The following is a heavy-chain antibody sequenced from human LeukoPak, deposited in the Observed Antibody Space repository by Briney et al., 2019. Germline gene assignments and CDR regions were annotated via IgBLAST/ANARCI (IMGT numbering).Heavy chain of an antibody. V-gene: IGHV4-31*03. CDR2: IYYTGTT. D-gene: IGHD5-24*01. CDR1: GGAISRGGYY. Sequence: SETLSLTCNVSGGAISRGGYYWSWIRQRPGKGLDWIGYIYYTGTTYYHPSLKSRVTISLDTSKNQFSLRLNSVTAADAAVYFCARSGDAYSFDYWGQGSLVIVSS. CDR3: ARSGDAYSFDY. J-gene: IGHJ4*02.